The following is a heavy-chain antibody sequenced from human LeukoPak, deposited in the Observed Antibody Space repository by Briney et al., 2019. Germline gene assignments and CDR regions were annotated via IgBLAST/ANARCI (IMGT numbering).Heavy chain of an antibody. CDR1: GYTFPGYY. CDR3: AREVGYSSSYYGRFDP. J-gene: IGHJ5*02. V-gene: IGHV1-2*06. CDR2: INPNSGVP. D-gene: IGHD6-13*01. Sequence: ASVKVSCKASGYTFPGYYMHWVRQAPGQGLEWLGRINPNSGVPNYGQKFQGRVTMTRDTAISTAYMQLSSLRSGDTAVYYCAREVGYSSSYYGRFDPWGQGTLVSVSP.